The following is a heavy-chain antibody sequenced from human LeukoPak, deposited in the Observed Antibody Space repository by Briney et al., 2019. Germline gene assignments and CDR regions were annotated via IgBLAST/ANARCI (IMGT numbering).Heavy chain of an antibody. Sequence: GGSLRLSCAASGFTVSSNYMSWVRQAPGKGLEWVSVIYSGGSTYYADSVKGRFTISRDNSKNTLYLPMNSLRAEDTAVYYCARETVRGVFDYWGQGTLVTVSS. CDR3: ARETVRGVFDY. J-gene: IGHJ4*02. V-gene: IGHV3-53*01. CDR2: IYSGGST. D-gene: IGHD3-10*01. CDR1: GFTVSSNY.